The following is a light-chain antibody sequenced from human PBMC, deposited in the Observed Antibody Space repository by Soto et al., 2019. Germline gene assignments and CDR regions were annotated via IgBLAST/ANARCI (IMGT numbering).Light chain of an antibody. CDR3: SSYTSGSSHYV. Sequence: QSALTQPASVSGSPGQSITISCTGTSSDVGAYYSVSWYQHHPGKAPKLIIYGVTNRPSGVSNRFSGSKSGNTASLTISGLQAEDEADYHCSSYTSGSSHYVFGTGTNVTVL. V-gene: IGLV2-14*01. J-gene: IGLJ1*01. CDR2: GVT. CDR1: SSDVGAYYS.